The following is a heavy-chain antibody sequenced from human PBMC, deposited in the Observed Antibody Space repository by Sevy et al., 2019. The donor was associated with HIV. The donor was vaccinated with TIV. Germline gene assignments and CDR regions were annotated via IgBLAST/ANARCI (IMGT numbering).Heavy chain of an antibody. D-gene: IGHD3-10*01. CDR1: GFTFNYLF. CDR2: IGGAISYI. CDR3: ARGDYYGSLYYFDY. V-gene: IGHV3-21*01. Sequence: GGSRELSVAASGFTFNYLFLNGFRQVRGRGREWVSYIGGAISYINYSDSVRGRFTISRDNAKNLVFLEMNNLRPEDTAVYFCARGDYYGSLYYFDYWGQGTLVTVSS. J-gene: IGHJ4*02.